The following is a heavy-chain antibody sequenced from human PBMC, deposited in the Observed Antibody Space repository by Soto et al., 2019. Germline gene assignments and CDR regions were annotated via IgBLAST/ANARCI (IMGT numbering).Heavy chain of an antibody. J-gene: IGHJ6*02. D-gene: IGHD5-12*01. CDR2: ISGSGGST. CDR3: AKDIRDSGYDYGDYYYGMDV. CDR1: GFTFSSYA. Sequence: GGSLRLSCAASGFTFSSYAMSWVRQAPGKGLEWVSAISGSGGSTYYADSVKGRFTISRDNSKNTLYLQMNSLRAEDTAVYYCAKDIRDSGYDYGDYYYGMDVWGQGTTVTVSS. V-gene: IGHV3-23*01.